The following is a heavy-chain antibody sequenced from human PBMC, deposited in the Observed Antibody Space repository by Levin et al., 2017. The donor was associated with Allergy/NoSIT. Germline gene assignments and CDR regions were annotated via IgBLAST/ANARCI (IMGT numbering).Heavy chain of an antibody. J-gene: IGHJ5*01. CDR1: GASISSGHYY. CDR2: IYYSGAT. D-gene: IGHD1-7*01. CDR3: ARAAIGGPLELPTSLPVFWFDS. Sequence: SETLSLTCTVSGASISSGHYYWSWIRQHPAKGLEWIGYIYYSGATHYNPSLKSRGTISMDATKNPFSLRLHSVTAADTAVYYCARAAIGGPLELPTSLPVFWFDSWGQGSLVTVSS. V-gene: IGHV4-31*03.